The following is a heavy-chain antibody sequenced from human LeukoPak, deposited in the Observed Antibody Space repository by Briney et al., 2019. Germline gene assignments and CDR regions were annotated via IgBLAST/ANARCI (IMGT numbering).Heavy chain of an antibody. CDR3: ARDVYGDYVGYFDY. V-gene: IGHV1-2*02. CDR2: INPNSGGT. J-gene: IGHJ4*02. CDR1: GYTXTTYH. D-gene: IGHD4-17*01. Sequence: GDSVKVSCKASGYTXTTYHMHWVRQAPGQGLEWMGWINPNSGGTNYAQKFQGRVTMTRDTSISTAYMELSRLRSDDTAVYYCARDVYGDYVGYFDYWGQGTLVTVSS.